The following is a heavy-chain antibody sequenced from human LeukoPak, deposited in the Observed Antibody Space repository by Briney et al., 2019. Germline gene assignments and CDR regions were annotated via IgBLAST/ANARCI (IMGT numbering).Heavy chain of an antibody. CDR3: ARERIAARPFVDY. J-gene: IGHJ4*02. V-gene: IGHV3-21*01. CDR2: FSSNSSNI. Sequence: GGSLRLSCAASGTTFSSYSLNWVSQHPGKGLEGVASFSSNSSNIYYAESAKGRLTISRDNVKNSLYLQMNSLRAEDTSVYYCARERIAARPFVDYWGQGTLVTVSS. CDR1: GTTFSSYS. D-gene: IGHD6-6*01.